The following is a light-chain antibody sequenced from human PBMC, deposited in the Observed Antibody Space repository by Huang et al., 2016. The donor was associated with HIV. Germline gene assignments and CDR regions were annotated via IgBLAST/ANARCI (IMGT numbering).Light chain of an antibody. Sequence: AIRMTQSPSSLSASTVDRVNITCLASQDINTFLAWYQQKPGKAPNLLIYAASICETGVPSRFSGSVSGTEFNLSISCLQSEDFATYYCQQYYSYRTFGQGTQVEIK. V-gene: IGKV1-8*01. CDR2: AAS. J-gene: IGKJ1*01. CDR3: QQYYSYRT. CDR1: QDINTF.